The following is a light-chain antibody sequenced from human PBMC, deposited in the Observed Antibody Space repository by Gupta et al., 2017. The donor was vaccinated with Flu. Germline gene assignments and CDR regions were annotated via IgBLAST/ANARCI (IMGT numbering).Light chain of an antibody. CDR3: HQYGASPT. Sequence: EVVLTHSPGTLSLSPGDRATLSCRASHTVISNNLAWYQHKPGQAPRLLIYGASNRATDIPDRFSGSGCGTDFTITISGLQPEDFAVYSCHQYGASPTFGQGTRLEIK. CDR1: HTVISNN. CDR2: GAS. V-gene: IGKV3-20*01. J-gene: IGKJ2*01.